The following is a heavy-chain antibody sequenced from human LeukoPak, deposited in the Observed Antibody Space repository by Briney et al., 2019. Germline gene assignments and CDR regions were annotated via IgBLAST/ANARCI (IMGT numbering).Heavy chain of an antibody. Sequence: PAETLSLTCNVSGVSISSFDLSWIRQPPGKGLEWIWYIYTSGTNKYNPSLKSRLTMSVDTSNSQFLLKLSSVTAADTAVYYCARHGDFWDGRSWFDPWGKGPLVTVSS. J-gene: IGHJ5*02. V-gene: IGHV4-4*08. CDR2: IYTSGTN. CDR3: ARHGDFWDGRSWFDP. CDR1: GVSISSFD. D-gene: IGHD3-3*01.